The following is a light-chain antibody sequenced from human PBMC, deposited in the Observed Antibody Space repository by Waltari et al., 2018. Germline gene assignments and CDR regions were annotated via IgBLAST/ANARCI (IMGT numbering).Light chain of an antibody. CDR1: QDIRNE. CDR3: QQYNNWPRT. V-gene: IGKV1-17*01. Sequence: DIQMTQSPSSLPASVGTRVTITCRASQDIRNELGWYQQQPGKAPKSLIYAASSLHSGVPSRFSGSGYGTEFTLTISALQPEDFAVYYCQQYNNWPRTFGQGTKVEIK. J-gene: IGKJ1*01. CDR2: AAS.